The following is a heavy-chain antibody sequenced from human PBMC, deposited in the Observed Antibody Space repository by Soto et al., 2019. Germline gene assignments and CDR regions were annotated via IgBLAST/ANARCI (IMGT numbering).Heavy chain of an antibody. J-gene: IGHJ4*02. V-gene: IGHV3-48*03. CDR3: AKSWWELLPLFGS. CDR1: GFSFSNHE. CDR2: ISSSSYAT. Sequence: EVQLVESGGALVQPGGSLRLSCAAAGFSFSNHEMNWVRQAPGKGLEWVAYISSSSYATHYADSVKGRFTISRDNARNSLYLQLNSLRAEDTALYFCAKSWWELLPLFGSWGQGTLVTVSS. D-gene: IGHD2-15*01.